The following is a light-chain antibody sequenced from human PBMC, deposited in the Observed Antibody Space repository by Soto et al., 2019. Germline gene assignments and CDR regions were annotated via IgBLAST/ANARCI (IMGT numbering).Light chain of an antibody. CDR2: DAS. J-gene: IGKJ5*01. CDR1: QSVSSY. V-gene: IGKV3-11*01. CDR3: QQRSNWPPRIT. Sequence: EIVLTQSPATLSLSPGKRATLSCRASQSVSSYLAWSQQKPGQAPRLLIYDASNRATGIPARFSGSGSGTDFTLTISSLEPEDVAVYYCQQRSNWPPRITVGQGTRLEIK.